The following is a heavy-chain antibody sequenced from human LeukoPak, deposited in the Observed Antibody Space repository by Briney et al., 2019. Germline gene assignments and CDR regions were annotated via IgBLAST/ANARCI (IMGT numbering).Heavy chain of an antibody. CDR2: IYSGGST. CDR1: GFTVSSNY. V-gene: IGHV3-53*01. D-gene: IGHD2-8*01. Sequence: GGSLRLSCAASGFTVSSNYMSWVRQAPGKGLEWVSVIYSGGSTYYADSVKGRFTISRDNSKNTLDLQMNSLRAEDTAVYYCARDRMALFDCWGQGTLVTVSS. CDR3: ARDRMALFDC. J-gene: IGHJ4*02.